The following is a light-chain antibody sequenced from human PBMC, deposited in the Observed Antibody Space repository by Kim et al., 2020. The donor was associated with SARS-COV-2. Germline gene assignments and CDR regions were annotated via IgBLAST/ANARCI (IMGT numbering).Light chain of an antibody. CDR3: LLSYSGVWV. Sequence: PGEHVTLTCSSSTGPVTSSHFPYWFQQRPGQAPRTLISDTTNARSWTPARFSGSLLGDKAALTLSGAQPEDEADYYCLLSYSGVWVFGGGTQLTVL. J-gene: IGLJ3*02. CDR1: TGPVTSSHF. V-gene: IGLV7-46*01. CDR2: DTT.